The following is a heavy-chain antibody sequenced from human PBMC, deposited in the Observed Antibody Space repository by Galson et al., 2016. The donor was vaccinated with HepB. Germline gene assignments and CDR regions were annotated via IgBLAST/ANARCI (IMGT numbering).Heavy chain of an antibody. CDR1: GFTFSNCE. V-gene: IGHV3-48*03. CDR3: VRSPPGSGYFLLYYFEY. J-gene: IGHJ4*02. Sequence: SLRLSCAASGFTFSNCEMHWVRQAPGKGLEWVSYISSSSGPIYSADSVKARFTISRDSSKNTLYLQMDSLRAEDTAMYYCVRSPPGSGYFLLYYFEYWGQGTPVTVSS. CDR2: ISSSSGPI. D-gene: IGHD3-3*01.